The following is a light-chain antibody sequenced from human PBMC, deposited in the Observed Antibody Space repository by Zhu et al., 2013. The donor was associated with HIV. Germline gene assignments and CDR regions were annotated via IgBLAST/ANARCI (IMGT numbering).Light chain of an antibody. Sequence: ETVMTQSPATLSVSPGETATLSCRASQSVRRNLAWYQQKPGQAPRLLIYGASTRATGIPDRFSGSGSGTDFTLTISRLEPEDFAMYYCQHYDRSLPGFTFGPGTKVEI. CDR3: QHYDRSLPGFT. V-gene: IGKV3-20*01. J-gene: IGKJ3*01. CDR2: GAS. CDR1: QSVRRN.